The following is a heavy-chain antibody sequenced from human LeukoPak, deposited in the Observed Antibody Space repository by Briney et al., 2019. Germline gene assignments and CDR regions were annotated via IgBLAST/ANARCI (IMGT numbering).Heavy chain of an antibody. V-gene: IGHV3-7*01. CDR3: SNGIYDRSY. Sequence: GSLRLSCAASGFTFTTYWMAWVRQAPGKGLEWVANIKQDGSEAVYADSVRGRFTISRDNAENSLYLQMNSLRVEDTAVYYCSNGIYDRSYWGQGTLVTVSS. D-gene: IGHD2-8*01. CDR2: IKQDGSEA. CDR1: GFTFTTYW. J-gene: IGHJ4*02.